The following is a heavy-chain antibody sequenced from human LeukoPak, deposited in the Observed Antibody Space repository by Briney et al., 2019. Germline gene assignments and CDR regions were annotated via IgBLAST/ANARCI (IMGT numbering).Heavy chain of an antibody. CDR3: VRRVAGTFHFDK. CDR1: GGSISNYY. V-gene: IGHV4-59*08. D-gene: IGHD6-19*01. J-gene: IGHJ4*02. CDR2: IYYIGST. Sequence: PSETLFLTCTDSGGSISNYYWNWIRQPPGRGLEWIGYIYYIGSTNYNPSLKSRVTISDDTSKNQVSLSLRSVTAADTALYFCVRRVAGTFHFDKWGEGSLVSVSS.